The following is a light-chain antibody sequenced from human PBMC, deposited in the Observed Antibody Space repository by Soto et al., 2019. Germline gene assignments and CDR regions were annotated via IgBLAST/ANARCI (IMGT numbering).Light chain of an antibody. CDR2: DAS. J-gene: IGKJ3*01. CDR3: QQSYSTLGIT. Sequence: IQMTQSPPSLSASVGDRVTITFHSSQDMSNYLNWYQQRPGKAPKLLIYDASNLETGVPSRFSGGGSGTDFTLTISSLQPEDFATYYCQQSYSTLGITFGPGTKVDIK. CDR1: QDMSNY. V-gene: IGKV1-39*01.